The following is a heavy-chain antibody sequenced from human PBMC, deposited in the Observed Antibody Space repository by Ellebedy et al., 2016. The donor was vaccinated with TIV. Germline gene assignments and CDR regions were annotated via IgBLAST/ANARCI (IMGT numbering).Heavy chain of an antibody. V-gene: IGHV3-23*01. Sequence: GESLKISCAASGFTFSSYAMSWVRQAPGKGLEWVSAISGSGGSTYYADSVKGRFTISRDNSKNTLYLQMNSLRAEDTAVYYCAKELEGSYYYFDYWGQGTLVTVSS. CDR1: GFTFSSYA. J-gene: IGHJ4*02. D-gene: IGHD1-26*01. CDR2: ISGSGGST. CDR3: AKELEGSYYYFDY.